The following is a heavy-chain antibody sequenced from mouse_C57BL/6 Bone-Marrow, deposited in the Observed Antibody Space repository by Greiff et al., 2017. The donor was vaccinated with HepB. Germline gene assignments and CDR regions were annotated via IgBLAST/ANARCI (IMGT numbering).Heavy chain of an antibody. V-gene: IGHV1-50*01. J-gene: IGHJ2*01. Sequence: VQLQQPGAELVKPGASVKLSCKASGYTFTSYWMQWVKQRPGQGLEWIGEIDPSDSYTNYNQKFKGKATLTVDTSSSTAYMQLSSLTSEDSAVYYCARRLITTGVAFDYWGQGTTLTVSS. CDR3: ARRLITTGVAFDY. D-gene: IGHD1-1*01. CDR2: IDPSDSYT. CDR1: GYTFTSYW.